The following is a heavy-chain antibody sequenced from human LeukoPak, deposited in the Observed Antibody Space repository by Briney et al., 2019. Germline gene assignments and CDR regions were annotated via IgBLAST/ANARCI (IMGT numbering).Heavy chain of an antibody. V-gene: IGHV3-30*02. Sequence: QPGGSLRLSCAASGFTFRSSGMHWVRQAPGKGLEWVAFIRYDGTSKYYADSVKGRFTISRDNSKNTVYLQMNSLRAEDTAVYYCAKETRGSYSDYWGQGTLVTVSS. D-gene: IGHD1-26*01. CDR2: IRYDGTSK. CDR1: GFTFRSSG. CDR3: AKETRGSYSDY. J-gene: IGHJ4*02.